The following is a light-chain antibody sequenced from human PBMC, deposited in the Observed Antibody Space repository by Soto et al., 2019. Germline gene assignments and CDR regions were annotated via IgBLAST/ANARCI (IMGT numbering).Light chain of an antibody. Sequence: QSVLTHPPSSSGTPGQRVTISCSGSSSNIGSNTVNWYQQLPGTAHKLLIYSNNQRPSGVPDRFTGSKSGNSASLSISGLQSEDAADYYCAAWDDSLNGWVFCGGTKLTVL. CDR1: SSNIGSNT. J-gene: IGLJ3*02. CDR3: AAWDDSLNGWV. CDR2: SNN. V-gene: IGLV1-44*01.